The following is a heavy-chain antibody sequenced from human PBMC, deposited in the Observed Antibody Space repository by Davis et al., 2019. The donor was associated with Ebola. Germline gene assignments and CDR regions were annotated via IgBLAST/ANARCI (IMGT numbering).Heavy chain of an antibody. J-gene: IGHJ4*02. D-gene: IGHD6-13*01. CDR1: GFTFSSYW. CDR2: IKQDGSEK. Sequence: PGGSLRLSCSASGFTFSSYWMSWVRQAPGKGLEWVANIKQDGSEKYYVDSVKDRFTIYIDNAKNSLYLQMNSLRAKDTAVYYCARGTGIAAAPEDYWSQGTVVTVSS. V-gene: IGHV3-7*03. CDR3: ARGTGIAAAPEDY.